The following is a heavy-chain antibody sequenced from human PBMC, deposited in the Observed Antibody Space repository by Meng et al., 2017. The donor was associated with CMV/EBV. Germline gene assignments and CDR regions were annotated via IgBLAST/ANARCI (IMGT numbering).Heavy chain of an antibody. V-gene: IGHV1-69*05. CDR1: GGTFSSYA. CDR3: ARRDLAARPLAAAGNHYYGMDV. CDR2: IIPIFGTA. D-gene: IGHD6-13*01. J-gene: IGHJ6*02. Sequence: SVKVSCKASGGTFSSYAISWVRQAPGQGLEWMGGIIPIFGTANYAQKFQGRVTITTDESTSTAYMELSSLRSEDTAVYYCARRDLAARPLAAAGNHYYGMDVWGQGTTVTVSS.